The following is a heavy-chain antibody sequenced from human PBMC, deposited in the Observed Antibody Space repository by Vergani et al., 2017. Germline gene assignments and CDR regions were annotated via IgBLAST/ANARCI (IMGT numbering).Heavy chain of an antibody. D-gene: IGHD4-11*01. CDR3: ARVNTETNGHLYYYYYMDV. V-gene: IGHV4-34*01. Sequence: QVQLQQWGGGLLKPSETLSLTCVVNGGSFTSYHWTWIRQSPGEGLEWVGDIDHTGRPDYNPSPKSRLTMSVDNFRNQFSLTLNSVTATDTAIYFCARVNTETNGHLYYYYYMDVWGQGTAVTVS. CDR1: GGSFTSYH. CDR2: IDHTGRP. J-gene: IGHJ6*03.